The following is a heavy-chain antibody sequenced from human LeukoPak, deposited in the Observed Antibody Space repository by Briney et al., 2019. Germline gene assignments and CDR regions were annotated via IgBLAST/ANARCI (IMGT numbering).Heavy chain of an antibody. CDR2: ISAYSGNT. V-gene: IGHV1-18*01. CDR1: GYTFTSYG. Sequence: ASVKVSCKASGYTFTSYGISWVRQAPGRGLEWMGWISAYSGNTNYAQKLQGRVTMTTDTSTSTAYMEPRSLRSDDTAVYYCARNGAFRCSSTSCLYYFDYWGQGTLVTVSS. J-gene: IGHJ4*02. CDR3: ARNGAFRCSSTSCLYYFDY. D-gene: IGHD2-2*01.